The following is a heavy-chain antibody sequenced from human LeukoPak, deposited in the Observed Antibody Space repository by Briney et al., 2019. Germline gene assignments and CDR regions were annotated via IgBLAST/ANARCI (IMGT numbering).Heavy chain of an antibody. CDR2: ISYDGSNK. J-gene: IGHJ4*02. Sequence: GRSLRLSCAASGFTFSSYGMHWVRQAPGKGLEWVAVISYDGSNKYYADSVKGRFTISRDNSKNTLYLQMNSLRAEDTAVYYCAKGAYCSSTSCYTTYFDYWGQGTLVTVSS. D-gene: IGHD2-2*02. V-gene: IGHV3-30*18. CDR3: AKGAYCSSTSCYTTYFDY. CDR1: GFTFSSYG.